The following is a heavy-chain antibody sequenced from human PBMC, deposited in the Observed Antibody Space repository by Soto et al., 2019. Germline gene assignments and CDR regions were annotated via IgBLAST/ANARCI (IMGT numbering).Heavy chain of an antibody. J-gene: IGHJ4*02. Sequence: ESGGGLRQPGGSLRLSCAASGFTFSSYSMNWVRQAPGKGLEWISYISLSGTNIHYADSVQGRFTISRDNAKNSLYLQMNSLRAEDTAVYYCARGGAAAGTTFDYWGQGNLVTVSS. V-gene: IGHV3-48*01. D-gene: IGHD6-13*01. CDR2: ISLSGTNI. CDR1: GFTFSSYS. CDR3: ARGGAAAGTTFDY.